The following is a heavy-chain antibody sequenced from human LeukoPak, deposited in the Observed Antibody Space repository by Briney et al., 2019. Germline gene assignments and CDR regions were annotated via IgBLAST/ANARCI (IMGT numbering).Heavy chain of an antibody. V-gene: IGHV3-23*01. D-gene: IGHD6-13*01. Sequence: PGGSLRLSCAASGFSFSTNAMNWVRQAPGKGLEWVSVISGSGGSTYYADSVKGRFTISRDNSKNTLYLQMNSLRAEDTAVYYCARDSSSWYFDYWGQGTLVTVSS. CDR2: ISGSGGST. CDR1: GFSFSTNA. CDR3: ARDSSSWYFDY. J-gene: IGHJ4*02.